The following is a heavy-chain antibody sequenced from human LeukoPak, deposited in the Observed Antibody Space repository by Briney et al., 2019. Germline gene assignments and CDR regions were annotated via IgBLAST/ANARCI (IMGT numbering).Heavy chain of an antibody. D-gene: IGHD2-2*01. Sequence: PSETLSLTCAVYGGSFSGYYWSWIRQPPGKGLEWIGTIYHSGSTYYNPSLKSRVTISVDTSKNQFSLKLSSVTAADTAVFYCARREWGYAVSVWGKGTTVIVSS. CDR3: ARREWGYAVSV. CDR1: GGSFSGYY. J-gene: IGHJ6*04. V-gene: IGHV4-34*01. CDR2: IYHSGST.